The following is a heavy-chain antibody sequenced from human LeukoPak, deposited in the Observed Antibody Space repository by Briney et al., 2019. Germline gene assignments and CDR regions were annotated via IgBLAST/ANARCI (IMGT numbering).Heavy chain of an antibody. D-gene: IGHD6-13*01. CDR2: IWYDGSNK. J-gene: IGHJ4*02. CDR1: GFTFSSYG. Sequence: PGGSLRLSCAASGFTFSSYGMHWVRQAPGKGLEWVAVIWYDGSNKYYADSVKGRFTISRDNSKNTLYLQMNSLRAEDTAVYYCARDDVAAAAVDYWGQGTLVTVSS. V-gene: IGHV3-33*01. CDR3: ARDDVAAAAVDY.